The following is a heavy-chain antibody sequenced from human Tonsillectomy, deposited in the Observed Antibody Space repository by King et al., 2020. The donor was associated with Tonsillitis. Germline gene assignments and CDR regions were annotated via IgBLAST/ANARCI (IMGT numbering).Heavy chain of an antibody. D-gene: IGHD3-22*01. J-gene: IGHJ3*02. CDR1: GFTFDDYA. Sequence: VQLVESGGGLVQPGRSLRLSCAASGFTFDDYAMHWVRQAPGKGLEWVSGISWNSGSIGYADSVKGRFTISRDNAKYSLYLQMNSLRAEDTALYYCAKDTYYFDSSGYPQIHDAFDIWGQGTMVTVSS. CDR3: AKDTYYFDSSGYPQIHDAFDI. CDR2: ISWNSGSI. V-gene: IGHV3-9*01.